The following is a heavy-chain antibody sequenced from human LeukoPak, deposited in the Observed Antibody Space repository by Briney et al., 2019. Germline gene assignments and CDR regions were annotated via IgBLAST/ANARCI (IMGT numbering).Heavy chain of an antibody. CDR2: IYYSGST. CDR3: ARLPLRSHFDY. Sequence: SETLSLTCTVSGGSISSYYWSWIRQPPGKGLEWIGYIYYSGSTNYNPSLKSRVTISVGTPKNQFSLKLSSVTAAGTAVYYCARLPLRSHFDYWGQGTLVTVSS. V-gene: IGHV4-59*08. CDR1: GGSISSYY. J-gene: IGHJ4*02.